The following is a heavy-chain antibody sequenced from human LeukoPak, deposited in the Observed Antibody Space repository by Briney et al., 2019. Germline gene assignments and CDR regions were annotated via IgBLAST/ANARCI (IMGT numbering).Heavy chain of an antibody. D-gene: IGHD5-24*01. Sequence: PGGSLRLSCAASGFNFSIYSMNWVRQAPGKGLEWVSYITRSSTTIYYADSVKGRFTISRDNAKNSLYLQMNSLRAEDTALYHCARAARMEMGDAFDIWGQGTMVTVSS. CDR3: ARAARMEMGDAFDI. CDR2: ITRSSTTI. J-gene: IGHJ3*02. CDR1: GFNFSIYS. V-gene: IGHV3-48*01.